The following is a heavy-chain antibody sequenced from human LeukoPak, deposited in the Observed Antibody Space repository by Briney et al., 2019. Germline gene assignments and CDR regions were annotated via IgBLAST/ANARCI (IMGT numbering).Heavy chain of an antibody. D-gene: IGHD5-18*01. Sequence: KPSETLSLTCAVYGGSFSGYYWSWIRQPPGKGLEWIGEINHSGSTNYNPSLKSRVTISVDTSKNQFSLKLSSVTAADTAVYYCARGIQLWTFYYFDYWGQGTLVTVSS. CDR3: ARGIQLWTFYYFDY. CDR1: GGSFSGYY. V-gene: IGHV4-34*01. J-gene: IGHJ4*02. CDR2: INHSGST.